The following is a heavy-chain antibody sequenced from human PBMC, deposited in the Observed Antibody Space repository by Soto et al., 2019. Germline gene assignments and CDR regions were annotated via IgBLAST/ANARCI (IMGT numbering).Heavy chain of an antibody. CDR3: ARGYGSSPNMELRFGMAV. J-gene: IGHJ6*02. CDR2: IDPNSGDT. CDR1: GYILTGYS. D-gene: IGHD5-18*01. V-gene: IGHV1-2*02. Sequence: QVYLVQSGAEVRRPGASVKVSCTAFGYILTGYSLHWVRQAPGQGLEWMGWIDPNSGDTNSAERCHGRGAMTRETSISSAYLEWSSLRSDDTAGYYCARGYGSSPNMELRFGMAVWGQGTTISVSS.